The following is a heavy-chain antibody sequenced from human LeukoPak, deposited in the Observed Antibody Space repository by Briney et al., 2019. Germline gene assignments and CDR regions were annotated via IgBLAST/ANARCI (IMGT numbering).Heavy chain of an antibody. V-gene: IGHV3-7*03. CDR1: GFTFSSYW. CDR3: ARVFQYYSNGFDI. J-gene: IGHJ3*02. CDR2: IKQDGSEK. D-gene: IGHD3-16*01. Sequence: GGSLRLSCAASGFTFSSYWMSWVRQAPGKGLEWVANIKQDGSEKYYVDSVKGRFTISRDNARNSLYLQMHRLRAEDTAVYYCARVFQYYSNGFDIWGQGTMVTVSS.